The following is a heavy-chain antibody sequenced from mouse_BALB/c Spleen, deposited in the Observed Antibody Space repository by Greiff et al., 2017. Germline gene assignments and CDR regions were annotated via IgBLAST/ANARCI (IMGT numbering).Heavy chain of an antibody. CDR2: ISSGGSYT. D-gene: IGHD2-14*01. V-gene: IGHV5-6-4*01. CDR3: TRDADRYDGHYFDY. Sequence: EVKVVESGGGLVKPGGSLKLSCAASGFTFSSYTMSWVRQTPEKRLEWVATISSGGSYTYYPDSVKGRFTISRDNAKNTLYLQMSSLKSEDTAMYYCTRDADRYDGHYFDYWGQGTTLTVSS. CDR1: GFTFSSYT. J-gene: IGHJ2*01.